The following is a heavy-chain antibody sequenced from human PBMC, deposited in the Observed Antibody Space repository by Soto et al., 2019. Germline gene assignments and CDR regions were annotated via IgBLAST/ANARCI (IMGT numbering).Heavy chain of an antibody. CDR2: ISASGNII. D-gene: IGHD6-13*01. Sequence: PGGSLRLSCAASGFTFITYEFNWVRQAPGRGLEWISYISASGNIIKNAASMKGRFTISRDNSKRTLHLHMSSLRVDDTAVYFCVRDTMRASAAASLDYWGQGTQVTVSS. CDR3: VRDTMRASAAASLDY. J-gene: IGHJ4*02. V-gene: IGHV3-48*03. CDR1: GFTFITYE.